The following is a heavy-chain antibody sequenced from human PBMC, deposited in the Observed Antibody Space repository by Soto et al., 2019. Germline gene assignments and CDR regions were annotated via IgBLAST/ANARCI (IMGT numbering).Heavy chain of an antibody. CDR2: ISGSGGST. D-gene: IGHD5-12*01. V-gene: IGHV3-23*01. CDR1: GFTFSSYA. CDR3: AKESGYDWLPWEYFQH. Sequence: PGGSLRLSCAASGFTFSSYAMSWVRQAPGKGLEWVSAISGSGGSTYYADSVKGRFTISRDNSKNTLYLQMNSLRAEDTAVYYCAKESGYDWLPWEYFQHWGQGTLVTVSS. J-gene: IGHJ1*01.